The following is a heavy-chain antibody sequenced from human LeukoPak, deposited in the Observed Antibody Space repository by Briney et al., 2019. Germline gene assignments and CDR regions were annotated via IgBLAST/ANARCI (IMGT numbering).Heavy chain of an antibody. Sequence: GGSLRLPCAASGFTFSSFAMSWVRQAPGKGLERVSTFSGSGGSTYYADSVKGRFSISRDNSKNTLYLQMNSLRAEDTAAYYCARSGLNRFDYWGQGTLVTVSS. CDR2: FSGSGGST. V-gene: IGHV3-23*01. D-gene: IGHD2-15*01. J-gene: IGHJ4*02. CDR3: ARSGLNRFDY. CDR1: GFTFSSFA.